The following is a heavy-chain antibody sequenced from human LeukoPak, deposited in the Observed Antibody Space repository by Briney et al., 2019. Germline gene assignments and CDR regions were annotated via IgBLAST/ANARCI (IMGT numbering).Heavy chain of an antibody. J-gene: IGHJ5*02. CDR2: ISAYSSDT. CDR1: GHTFPGSG. Sequence: ASVKVSCKASGHTFPGSGFSWVRQAPGQGLEWMGWISAYSSDTNYAQEFHGRVTMTTDTPTSTAYMELRSLRSDDTAVYYCATHCSGVSCYGSDGPWGQGTLVTVSS. CDR3: ATHCSGVSCYGSDGP. V-gene: IGHV1-18*01. D-gene: IGHD2-15*01.